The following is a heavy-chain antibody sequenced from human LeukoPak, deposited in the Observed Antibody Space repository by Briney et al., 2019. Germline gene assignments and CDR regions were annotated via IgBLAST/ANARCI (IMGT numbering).Heavy chain of an antibody. CDR2: ISGSGGST. CDR3: AKDLRISSGWFRFVDY. CDR1: GFTFSSYA. J-gene: IGHJ4*02. V-gene: IGHV3-23*01. Sequence: GGSLRLSCAASGFTFSSYAMSWVRQAPGKGLEWVSAISGSGGSTYYADSVKGRFTISRDNSKNTLYLQMNNLRAEDTAVYYCAKDLRISSGWFRFVDYWGQGTLVTVSS. D-gene: IGHD6-19*01.